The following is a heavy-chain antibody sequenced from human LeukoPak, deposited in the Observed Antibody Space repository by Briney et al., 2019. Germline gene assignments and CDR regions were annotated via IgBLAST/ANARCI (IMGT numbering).Heavy chain of an antibody. CDR1: GGSISSGGYY. CDR3: ARDSRDIVVVVAAALDY. CDR2: IYHSGST. V-gene: IGHV4-30-2*01. D-gene: IGHD2-15*01. J-gene: IGHJ4*02. Sequence: TLSLTCTVSGGSISSGGYYWSWIRQPPGKGLEWIWYIYHSGSTYYNPSLKSRVTISVDRSKNQFSLKLSSVTAADTAVYYCARDSRDIVVVVAAALDYWGQGTLVTVSS.